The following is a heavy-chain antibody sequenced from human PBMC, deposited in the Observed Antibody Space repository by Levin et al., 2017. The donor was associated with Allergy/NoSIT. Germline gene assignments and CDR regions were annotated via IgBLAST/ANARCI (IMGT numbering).Heavy chain of an antibody. V-gene: IGHV4-59*08. CDR3: ARNLRGEDFKSYYYYGMDV. CDR1: GDSISSYY. Sequence: SETLSLTCTVSGDSISSYYWSWIRQPPGKGLEWLGYLYDSGSTNYNPSPKSRVTISRDTSKNQFSLKVSSVTAADTAVYFCARNLRGEDFKSYYYYGMDVWGQGTTVTVSS. D-gene: IGHD3-10*01. J-gene: IGHJ6*02. CDR2: LYDSGST.